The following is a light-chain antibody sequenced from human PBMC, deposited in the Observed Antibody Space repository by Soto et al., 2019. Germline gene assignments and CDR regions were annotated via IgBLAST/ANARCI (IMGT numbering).Light chain of an antibody. Sequence: QSVLTQPASVSGSPGQSITISCTGTSSGVGSHNLVSWYQQFPGKAPKLIIFEASKRPSGVSNRFSGSKSGSTASLTISGLQAEDEADYYCCSNAAGSTYVFGSGTKVTVL. CDR2: EAS. V-gene: IGLV2-23*01. CDR1: SSGVGSHNL. CDR3: CSNAAGSTYV. J-gene: IGLJ1*01.